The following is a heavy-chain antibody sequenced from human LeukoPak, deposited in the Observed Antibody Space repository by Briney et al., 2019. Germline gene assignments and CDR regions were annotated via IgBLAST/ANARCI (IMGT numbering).Heavy chain of an antibody. Sequence: GGSLRLSCVATGFTFTNHWMSWVRQTIGKGLECVAKIREDGSETHYVDSVKGRFTISRDNARNSLFLQMNNLRAEDTAVYYCARDYRGGWNDYWGQGTLVTVSS. J-gene: IGHJ4*02. CDR2: IREDGSET. CDR1: GFTFTNHW. V-gene: IGHV3-7*01. D-gene: IGHD1-26*01. CDR3: ARDYRGGWNDY.